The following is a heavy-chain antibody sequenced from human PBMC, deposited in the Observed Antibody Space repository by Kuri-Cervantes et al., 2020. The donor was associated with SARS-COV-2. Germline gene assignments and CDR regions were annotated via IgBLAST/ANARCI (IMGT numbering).Heavy chain of an antibody. D-gene: IGHD5-24*01. V-gene: IGHV4-4*02. CDR1: GDSMNNGNW. J-gene: IGHJ4*02. CDR3: ASLLLWQQLAH. CDR2: IYHNGNT. Sequence: GSLRLSCDVSGDSMNNGNWWTGVRQTPGKGLEWIGEIYHNGNTNYNPSLKSRVTISVDESKNQFSLKLNSVTAADTAVYYCASLLLWQQLAHWGQGILVTVSS.